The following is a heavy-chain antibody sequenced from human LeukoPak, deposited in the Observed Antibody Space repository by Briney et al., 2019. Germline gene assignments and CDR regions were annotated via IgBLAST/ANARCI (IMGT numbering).Heavy chain of an antibody. CDR2: IRYDGSNK. CDR3: AKRDLRFGDLSEGWYFDN. D-gene: IGHD3-10*01. CDR1: GFTFSSYG. V-gene: IGHV3-30*02. Sequence: GGSLRLSCAASGFTFSSYGMHWVRQAPGKGLEWVAFIRYDGSNKYYADSVKGRFTISRDNSKNTLYLQMKSLRAEDTARYYCAKRDLRFGDLSEGWYFDNWGQGTLVTVSS. J-gene: IGHJ4*02.